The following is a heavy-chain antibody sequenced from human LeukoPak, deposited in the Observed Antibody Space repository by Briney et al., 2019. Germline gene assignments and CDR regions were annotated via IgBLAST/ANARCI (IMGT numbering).Heavy chain of an antibody. J-gene: IGHJ3*02. Sequence: PGGSLRLSCAASGFTFSSYAMSWVRQAPGKGLEWVSAISGSGGSTYYADSVKGRFTISRDNSKNTLYLQMNSLRAEDTAVYYCAKCGTPGGNQLLEYAFDIWGQGTMVTVSS. CDR2: ISGSGGST. CDR3: AKCGTPGGNQLLEYAFDI. V-gene: IGHV3-23*01. CDR1: GFTFSSYA. D-gene: IGHD2-2*01.